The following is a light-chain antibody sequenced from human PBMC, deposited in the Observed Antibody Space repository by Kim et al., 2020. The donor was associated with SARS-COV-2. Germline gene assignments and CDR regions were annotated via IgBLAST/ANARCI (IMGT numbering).Light chain of an antibody. CDR3: QQYGSSLPLT. J-gene: IGKJ4*01. Sequence: EILMTQSPATLSVSPGERATLSCRASQSVSSNLAWYQQKPGQAPRLLIYGASSRATGIPDRFSGSGSGTDFTLTISRLEPEDFAVYYCQQYGSSLPLTFGGGTKVDIK. CDR1: QSVSSN. V-gene: IGKV3-20*01. CDR2: GAS.